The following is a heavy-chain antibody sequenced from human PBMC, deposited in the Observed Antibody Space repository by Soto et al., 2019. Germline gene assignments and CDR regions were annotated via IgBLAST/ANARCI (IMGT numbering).Heavy chain of an antibody. Sequence: SETLSLTCTVSGASISSYYWSWIRQPPGKGLEWIGYIYYSGSTKDNPSLKSRVTMSVDTSKNQFSPKLTSVTAADTAVYYCARGQSLAARPSYYHGMDVWGQGTTVTVSS. D-gene: IGHD6-6*01. CDR1: GASISSYY. CDR2: IYYSGST. J-gene: IGHJ6*02. V-gene: IGHV4-59*01. CDR3: ARGQSLAARPSYYHGMDV.